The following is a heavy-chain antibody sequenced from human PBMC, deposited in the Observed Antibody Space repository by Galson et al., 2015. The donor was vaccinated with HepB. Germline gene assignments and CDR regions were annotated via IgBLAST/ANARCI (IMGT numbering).Heavy chain of an antibody. D-gene: IGHD6-19*01. CDR1: GFSLSTSGMC. J-gene: IGHJ3*02. CDR2: IDWDDGK. V-gene: IGHV2-70*01. CDR3: ARIDSSGSYAFDI. Sequence: PALVKPTQTLTLTCTFSGFSLSTSGMCVSWIRQPPGKALEWLALIDWDDGKYYSTSLKTRLTISKDTSKNQVVLTMTNMDPVDTATYYCARIDSSGSYAFDIWGQGTMVTVSS.